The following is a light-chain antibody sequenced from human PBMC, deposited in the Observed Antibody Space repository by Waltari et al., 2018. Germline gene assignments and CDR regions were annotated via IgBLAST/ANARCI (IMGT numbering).Light chain of an antibody. J-gene: IGLJ3*02. CDR2: EVD. Sequence: QSALTQPASVSGSPGQSITISCTGTSSDVGGYDYVSWYQQQPGKAPKLMIYEVDNRPSGISNRFSGSKSGNTASLTISGLQAEDEADYYCSSYTSGSTPVFGGGTKLTIL. CDR1: SSDVGGYDY. CDR3: SSYTSGSTPV. V-gene: IGLV2-14*01.